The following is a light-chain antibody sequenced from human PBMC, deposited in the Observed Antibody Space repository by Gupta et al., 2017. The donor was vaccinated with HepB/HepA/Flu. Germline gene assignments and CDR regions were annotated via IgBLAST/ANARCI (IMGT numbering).Light chain of an antibody. CDR1: SLRRYY. V-gene: IGLV3-19*01. CDR3: NSRDVSGNHLV. CDR2: DRN. J-gene: IGLJ2*01. Sequence: SSELTQDPAVSVALGQTVRLTCQGDSLRRYYASWYQQKPGQAPVLVIYDRNNRPSGIPDRFSGSSSGNTASLTITGAQAEDEADYYCNSRDVSGNHLVFGGGTKLTVL.